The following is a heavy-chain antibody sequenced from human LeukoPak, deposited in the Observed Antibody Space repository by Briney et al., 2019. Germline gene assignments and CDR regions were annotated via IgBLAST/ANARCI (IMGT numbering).Heavy chain of an antibody. Sequence: SETLSLTCTVSGGSISSYYWSWIRQPPGKGLEWIGYIYYSGSTNYNPSLKSRVTISVDTSKNQFSLNLNSVTAADTAVYCARGGFHILAWGQGTLVTVSS. V-gene: IGHV4-59*01. CDR2: IYYSGST. CDR3: ARGGFHILA. J-gene: IGHJ5*02. CDR1: GGSISSYY. D-gene: IGHD3-22*01.